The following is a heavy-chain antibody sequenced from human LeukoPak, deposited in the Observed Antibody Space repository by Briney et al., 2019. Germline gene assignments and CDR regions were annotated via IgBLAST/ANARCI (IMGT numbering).Heavy chain of an antibody. D-gene: IGHD3-10*01. V-gene: IGHV3-23*01. Sequence: GGSLRLSCAASGFTFSSYAMSWVRQAPGKGLEWVSAISGSGGSTYYADSVKGRFTIPRDNSKNTLYLQMNSLRAEDTAVYYCAKIQSYYYGSGTYDYKYNWFDPWGQGTLVTVSS. J-gene: IGHJ5*02. CDR2: ISGSGGST. CDR3: AKIQSYYYGSGTYDYKYNWFDP. CDR1: GFTFSSYA.